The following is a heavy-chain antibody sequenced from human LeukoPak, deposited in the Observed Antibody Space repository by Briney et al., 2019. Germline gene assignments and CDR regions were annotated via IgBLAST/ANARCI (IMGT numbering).Heavy chain of an antibody. V-gene: IGHV4-39*01. J-gene: IGHJ3*02. CDR3: ARGAHPMGIRVGGAFDI. CDR1: GGSISSSSYY. Sequence: SSETLSLTCTVSGGSISSSSYYWGWIRQPPGKGLEWIGSIYYSGSTYYNPSLKSRVTISVDTSKNQFSLKLSSVTAADTAVYYCARGAHPMGIRVGGAFDIWGQGTMVTVSS. CDR2: IYYSGST. D-gene: IGHD3-10*01.